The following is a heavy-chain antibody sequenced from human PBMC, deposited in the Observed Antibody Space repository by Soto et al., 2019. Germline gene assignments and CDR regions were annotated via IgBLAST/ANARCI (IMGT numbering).Heavy chain of an antibody. D-gene: IGHD6-19*01. J-gene: IGHJ4*02. CDR3: AKGGRQLLVTSDFNY. CDR1: GFTCSDYA. Sequence: VQLVESGGGVVQPGRSLRLSCAASGFTCSDYAMHWVRQAPGKGLEWVAVVSHDGRNTHYAESVKGRFTISRDSSKNTVALEMTSRRAEDTAVYYCAKGGRQLLVTSDFNYWGQGALVTVSS. V-gene: IGHV3-30*18. CDR2: VSHDGRNT.